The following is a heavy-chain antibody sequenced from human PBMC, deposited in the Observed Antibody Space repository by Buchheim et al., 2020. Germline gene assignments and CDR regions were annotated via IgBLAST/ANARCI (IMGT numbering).Heavy chain of an antibody. CDR3: ARDHPVYSSGYYFQH. V-gene: IGHV3-21*01. CDR2: ISSSSGYI. D-gene: IGHD6-19*01. CDR1: GFTFSSYS. J-gene: IGHJ1*01. Sequence: EVQLVESGGGLVKPGGSLRLSCAASGFTFSSYSMNWVRQAPGKGLEWVSSISSSSGYIYYADSVKGRFTISRDNAKNSLYLQMNSLRAEDTAVYYCARDHPVYSSGYYFQHWGQGTL.